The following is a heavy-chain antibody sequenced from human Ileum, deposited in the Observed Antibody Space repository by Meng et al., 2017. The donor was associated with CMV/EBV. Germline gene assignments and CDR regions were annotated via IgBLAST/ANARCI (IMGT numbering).Heavy chain of an antibody. J-gene: IGHJ6*02. D-gene: IGHD1-20*01. CDR1: GFTFSTYG. Sequence: GESLKISCAASGFTFSTYGMSWVRQAPGKGLEWVSGISEGGATTYYADSVKGRFTISRDNSKNTLYPQMSNLRADDTAVHYCAKGLTYRSHYGRDVWGHGTTVTVSS. CDR2: ISEGGATT. V-gene: IGHV3-23*01. CDR3: AKGLTYRSHYGRDV.